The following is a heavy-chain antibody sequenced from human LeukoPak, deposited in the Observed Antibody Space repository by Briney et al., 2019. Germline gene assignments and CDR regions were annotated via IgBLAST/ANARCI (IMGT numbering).Heavy chain of an antibody. D-gene: IGHD1-1*01. CDR2: INHRGDT. J-gene: IGHJ4*03. V-gene: IGHV4-34*01. CDR1: GGSFSSYY. CDR3: ARGPTISETGYFDY. Sequence: SETLSLTCAVYGGSFSSYYWSWIRQSPGKGLEWIAEINHRGDTNYNPSVKSRVTISVDTSKNQFSLKVTSLTAADTAVYYCARGPTISETGYFDYWGQGTLVTVPS.